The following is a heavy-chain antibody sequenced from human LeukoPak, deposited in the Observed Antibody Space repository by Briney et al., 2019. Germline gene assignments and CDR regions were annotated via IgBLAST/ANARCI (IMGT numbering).Heavy chain of an antibody. CDR1: GGSISSYY. V-gene: IGHV4-59*12. CDR2: IYYSGTT. J-gene: IGHJ3*02. CDR3: ARGILTNIVVVVAATRGAFDI. Sequence: SETLSLTCTVSGGSISSYYWNWIRQPPGKGLEWIGYIYYSGTTNYNPSLKSRVTISVDTSKNQFSLKLSSVTAADTAVYYCARGILTNIVVVVAATRGAFDIWGQGTMVTVSS. D-gene: IGHD2-15*01.